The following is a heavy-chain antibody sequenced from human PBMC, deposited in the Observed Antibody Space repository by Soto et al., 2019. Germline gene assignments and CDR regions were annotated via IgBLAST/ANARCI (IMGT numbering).Heavy chain of an antibody. D-gene: IGHD3-22*01. CDR3: ARVSNDSSGYYELSY. Sequence: PGGSLRLSCAASGFTFSSYGMHWVRQAPGKGLEWVAVIWYDGSNKYYADSVKGRFTISRDNSKNTLYLQMNSLRAEDTAVYYCARVSNDSSGYYELSYWGQGTLVTVSS. V-gene: IGHV3-33*01. CDR2: IWYDGSNK. J-gene: IGHJ4*02. CDR1: GFTFSSYG.